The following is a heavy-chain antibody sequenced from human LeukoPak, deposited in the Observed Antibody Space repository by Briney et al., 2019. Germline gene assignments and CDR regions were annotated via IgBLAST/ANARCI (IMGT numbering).Heavy chain of an antibody. J-gene: IGHJ6*03. CDR2: IYHSGST. CDR1: GYSISSGYY. V-gene: IGHV4-38-2*02. Sequence: SETLSLTCTVSGYSISSGYYWGWIRQPPGKGLEWIGSIYHSGSTYYNPSLKSRVTISVDTSKNQFSLKLSSVTAADTAVYYCAGQYYYYYYMDVWGKGTTVTISS. CDR3: AGQYYYYYYMDV.